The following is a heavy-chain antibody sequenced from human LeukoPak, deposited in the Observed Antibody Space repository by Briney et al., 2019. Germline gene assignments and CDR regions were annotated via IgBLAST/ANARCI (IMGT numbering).Heavy chain of an antibody. CDR3: ASGRFLSFDY. Sequence: GGSLRLSCAASGFTFSSYAMSWVRQAPGKGLEWVSHINTGGSTIYYADSVKGRFTISRDNAKNSLYLQMNSLRAEDTAVYYCASGRFLSFDYWGQGALVTVSS. CDR1: GFTFSSYA. V-gene: IGHV3-48*03. CDR2: INTGGSTI. D-gene: IGHD3-3*01. J-gene: IGHJ4*02.